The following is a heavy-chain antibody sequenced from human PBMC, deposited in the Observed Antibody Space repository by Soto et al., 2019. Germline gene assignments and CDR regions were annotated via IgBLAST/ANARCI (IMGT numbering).Heavy chain of an antibody. J-gene: IGHJ4*02. CDR1: GFTFSSYS. Sequence: EVQLVESGGGLVQPGGSLRLSCAASGFTFSSYSMNWVRQAPGKGLEWVSYISSSSSTIYYAVSVKGRFTIPRDNAKNSLYLQMNSLRAEDTAVYYCARANYYGSPGDFDYWGQGTLVTVSS. CDR2: ISSSSSTI. D-gene: IGHD3-10*01. V-gene: IGHV3-48*01. CDR3: ARANYYGSPGDFDY.